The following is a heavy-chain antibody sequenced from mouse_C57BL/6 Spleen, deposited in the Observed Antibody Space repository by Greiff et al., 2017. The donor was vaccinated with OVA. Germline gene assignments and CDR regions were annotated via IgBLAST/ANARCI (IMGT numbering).Heavy chain of an antibody. CDR3: ARSLITTVVASGYFDV. J-gene: IGHJ1*03. CDR1: GYAFSSYW. Sequence: QVHVKQSGAELVKPGASVKISCKASGYAFSSYWMNWVKQRPGKGLEWIGQIYPGDGDTNYNGKFKGKATLTADKSSSTAYMQLSSLTSEDSAVYFCARSLITTVVASGYFDVWGTGTTVTVSS. V-gene: IGHV1-80*01. D-gene: IGHD1-1*01. CDR2: IYPGDGDT.